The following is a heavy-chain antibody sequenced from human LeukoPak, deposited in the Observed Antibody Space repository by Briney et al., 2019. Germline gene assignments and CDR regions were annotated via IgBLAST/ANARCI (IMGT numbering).Heavy chain of an antibody. CDR3: AKEYVEMATMLLSDDCAFDI. CDR2: ISGSGGST. D-gene: IGHD5-24*01. J-gene: IGHJ3*02. V-gene: IGHV3-23*01. Sequence: GGTLRLSCAASGFTFSSYAMSWVRQAPGKGLEWVSAISGSGGSTYYADSVKGRFTISRDNSKNTLYLQMNSLRAEDMAVYYCAKEYVEMATMLLSDDCAFDIWGQGTMVTVSS. CDR1: GFTFSSYA.